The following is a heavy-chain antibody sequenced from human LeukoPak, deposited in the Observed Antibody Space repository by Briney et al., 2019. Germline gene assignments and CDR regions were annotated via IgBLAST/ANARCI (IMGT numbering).Heavy chain of an antibody. Sequence: ASETLSLTCTVSGGSISSYYWSWIRQPAGKGLEWIGRIYTSGSTNYNPSLKSRVTMSVDTSKNQFSLKLSSVTAADTAVYYCARGPDYYDSSGCHLYYYYMDVWGKGTTVTISS. CDR3: ARGPDYYDSSGCHLYYYYMDV. D-gene: IGHD3-22*01. CDR2: IYTSGST. J-gene: IGHJ6*03. V-gene: IGHV4-4*07. CDR1: GGSISSYY.